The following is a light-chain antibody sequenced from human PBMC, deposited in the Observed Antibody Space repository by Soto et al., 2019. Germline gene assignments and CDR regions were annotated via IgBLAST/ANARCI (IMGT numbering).Light chain of an antibody. Sequence: DIQMTQSPSSLSASVGDRVTITCRASQRISNSLNWYQQKPGEAPKFLIYDASSLQSGVPSRFSGSGSGTDFTLTISSLQPEDVATYYCQKYNSAPLTFGGGTKVEIK. CDR1: QRISNS. CDR3: QKYNSAPLT. J-gene: IGKJ4*01. CDR2: DAS. V-gene: IGKV1-27*01.